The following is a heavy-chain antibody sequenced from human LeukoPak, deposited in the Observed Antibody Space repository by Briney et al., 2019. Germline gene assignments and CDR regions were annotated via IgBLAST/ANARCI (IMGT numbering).Heavy chain of an antibody. D-gene: IGHD1/OR15-1a*01. Sequence: GGSLRLSCADTGFSFSNSWMTWVRQAPGKGPEWLANINQDGSTKNYVDAVEGRFTISRDNAKNSLYLQMNSLRAEDTAVYYCTRDFAFQQFDYWGQGTLVTVSS. CDR1: GFSFSNSW. J-gene: IGHJ4*02. V-gene: IGHV3-7*01. CDR3: TRDFAFQQFDY. CDR2: INQDGSTK.